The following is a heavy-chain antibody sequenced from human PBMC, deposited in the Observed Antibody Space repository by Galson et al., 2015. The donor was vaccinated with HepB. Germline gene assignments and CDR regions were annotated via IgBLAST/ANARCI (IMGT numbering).Heavy chain of an antibody. CDR1: GFTFSNYA. J-gene: IGHJ4*01. Sequence: SLRLSCAASGFTFSNYAMSWVRQAPGKGLEWVSTLNPGGDDTYYADSVKGRFTISRDNSKNTLFLQMNSLRAEDTAVYFCAKIYGVYPFDFWGQGTLVTVSS. D-gene: IGHD5/OR15-5a*01. V-gene: IGHV3-23*01. CDR2: LNPGGDDT. CDR3: AKIYGVYPFDF.